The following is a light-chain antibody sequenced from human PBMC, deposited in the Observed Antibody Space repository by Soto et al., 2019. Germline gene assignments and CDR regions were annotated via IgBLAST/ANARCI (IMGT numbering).Light chain of an antibody. J-gene: IGLJ1*01. CDR3: ASLTTTSFV. Sequence: QSALTQPASVSASPGQSITISCTGTSSDVGGSNFVSWYQQHPGKPPKLLISEVSNRPSGVSDRFSGSKSGNTASLAISGLQAEDEADYYCASLTTTSFVFGTGTKVTVL. V-gene: IGLV2-14*01. CDR1: SSDVGGSNF. CDR2: EVS.